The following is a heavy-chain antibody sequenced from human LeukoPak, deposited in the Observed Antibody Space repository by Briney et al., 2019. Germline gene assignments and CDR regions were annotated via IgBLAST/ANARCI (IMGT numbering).Heavy chain of an antibody. CDR1: GFTFSSYG. D-gene: IGHD5-18*01. Sequence: GGSLRLSCSASGFTFSSYGMHWVRQAPGRGLQYVSTISNSGGSTYYADSVKGRFTISRDNPKNTLYLQMSSLRAEDTAVYYCVREAYSYDFDYWGQGTLVTVSS. J-gene: IGHJ4*02. V-gene: IGHV3-64D*09. CDR2: ISNSGGST. CDR3: VREAYSYDFDY.